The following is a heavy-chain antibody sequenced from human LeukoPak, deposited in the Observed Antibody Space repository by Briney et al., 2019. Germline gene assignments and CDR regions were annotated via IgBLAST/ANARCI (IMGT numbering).Heavy chain of an antibody. V-gene: IGHV4-59*01. CDR3: ARDTAMATSWFDP. CDR1: GGSISSYY. D-gene: IGHD5-18*01. Sequence: SETLSLTCTVSGGSISSYYWSWIRQPPGKGLEWIGYIYYSGSTNYNPSLKSRVTISVDTSKNQFSLKLSSVTAADTAVYYCARDTAMATSWFDPWGQGTLVTVSS. CDR2: IYYSGST. J-gene: IGHJ5*02.